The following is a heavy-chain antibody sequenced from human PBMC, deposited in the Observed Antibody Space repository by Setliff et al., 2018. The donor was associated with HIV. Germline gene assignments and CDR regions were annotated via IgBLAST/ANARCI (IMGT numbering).Heavy chain of an antibody. CDR3: AKLQEGHVYSHYDS. D-gene: IGHD2-21*01. J-gene: IGHJ4*02. Sequence: GESLKISCVASGFTFSNYAMSWVRQAPGKGLEWVSGITGIGGGTYYADSVKGRFTISRDNSKNTLYLQMNSLSAEDTAVYYCAKLQEGHVYSHYDSWGQGTLVTVSS. CDR2: ITGIGGGT. CDR1: GFTFSNYA. V-gene: IGHV3-23*01.